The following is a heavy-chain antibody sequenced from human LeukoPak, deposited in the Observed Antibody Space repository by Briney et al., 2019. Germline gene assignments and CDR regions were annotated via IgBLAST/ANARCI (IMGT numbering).Heavy chain of an antibody. CDR1: GGSISSSSYY. D-gene: IGHD6-19*01. Sequence: SETLSLTCTVSGGSISSSSYYWGWLRQPPGKGLEWIGSIYYSGSTYYNPSLKSRVTISVDTSKNQFSLKLSSVTAADTAVYYCARDFRNGYSSDWSPFDYWGQGTLVTVSS. J-gene: IGHJ4*02. CDR3: ARDFRNGYSSDWSPFDY. CDR2: IYYSGST. V-gene: IGHV4-39*07.